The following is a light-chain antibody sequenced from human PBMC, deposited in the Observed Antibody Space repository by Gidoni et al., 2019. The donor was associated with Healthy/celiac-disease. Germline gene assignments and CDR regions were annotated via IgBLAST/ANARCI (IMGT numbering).Light chain of an antibody. CDR2: RDS. J-gene: IGLJ2*01. CDR3: QVWDSSTAV. Sequence: SYELTQPLSVSVALGQTARITCGGNNIGSKNVHWYQQKPGQAPVLVIYRDSNRPPGLPKRFSGSNSGNTATLTIRRAQAGDEADYYCQVWDSSTAVFGGGTKLTVL. V-gene: IGLV3-9*01. CDR1: NIGSKN.